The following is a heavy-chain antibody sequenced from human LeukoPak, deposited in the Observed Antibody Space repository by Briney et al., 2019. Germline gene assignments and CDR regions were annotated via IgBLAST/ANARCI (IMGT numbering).Heavy chain of an antibody. V-gene: IGHV1-2*02. Sequence: APVKVSCKASGYTFTGYYMHWVRQAPGQGLEWMGWINPNSGGTNYAQKFQGRVTMTRDTSISTAYMELSRLRSDDTAVYYCARVAKAGNGGAFDIWGQGTMVTVSS. D-gene: IGHD1-1*01. CDR2: INPNSGGT. CDR1: GYTFTGYY. CDR3: ARVAKAGNGGAFDI. J-gene: IGHJ3*02.